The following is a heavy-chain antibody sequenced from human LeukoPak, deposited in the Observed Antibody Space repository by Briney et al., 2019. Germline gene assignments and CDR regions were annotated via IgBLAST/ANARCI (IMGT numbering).Heavy chain of an antibody. CDR2: IYPGNSES. CDR3: ARIEGSTFDY. Sequence: GESLKISCKGYGYTFTSYWIGWVRQMPGKGLEWMGIIYPGNSESKYSPYLQGQVTISADKSISTAYLQRSSLKASDTGMYYCARIEGSTFDYWGQGTLVTVSS. J-gene: IGHJ4*02. V-gene: IGHV5-51*01. CDR1: GYTFTSYW.